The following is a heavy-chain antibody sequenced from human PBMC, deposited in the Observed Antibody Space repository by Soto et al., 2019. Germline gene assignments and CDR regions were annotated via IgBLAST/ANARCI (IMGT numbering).Heavy chain of an antibody. D-gene: IGHD4-17*01. CDR1: GGTFISYA. Sequence: ASVKVSCKASGGTFISYAISWVRQAPGQGLEWMGGIIPIFGTANYAQKFQGRVTITADESTSTAYMELSSLRSEDTAVYYCARSYGDYDWFDPWGQGTLVTVSS. V-gene: IGHV1-69*13. CDR2: IIPIFGTA. CDR3: ARSYGDYDWFDP. J-gene: IGHJ5*02.